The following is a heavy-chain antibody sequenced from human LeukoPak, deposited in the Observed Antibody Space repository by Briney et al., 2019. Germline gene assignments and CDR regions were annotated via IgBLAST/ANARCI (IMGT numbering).Heavy chain of an antibody. Sequence: GGSLRLSCAASGFTFGSSTMNWVRRAPGKGLEWVSSISSSSDYIYYADSVKGRFTISRDNAKNSLYLQMNSLRAEDTAVYYCVRIPNSANFPNWFDPWGQGTLVTVSS. V-gene: IGHV3-21*01. J-gene: IGHJ5*02. CDR2: ISSSSDYI. CDR1: GFTFGSST. D-gene: IGHD4/OR15-4a*01. CDR3: VRIPNSANFPNWFDP.